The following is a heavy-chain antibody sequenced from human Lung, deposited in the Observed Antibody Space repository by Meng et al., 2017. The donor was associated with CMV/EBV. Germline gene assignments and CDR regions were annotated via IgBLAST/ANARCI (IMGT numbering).Heavy chain of an antibody. J-gene: IGHJ6*02. V-gene: IGHV4-61*01. CDR2: IYVSKNT. Sequence: SETLSLXCTVSGVSVTYNSYYWSWIRQSPGKGLEWIGYIYVSKNTKYNPSLQSRVTMSVDTTKNQVFLKLSSVTAADTAVYYCARNYEFWSGYLMDVWGQGTXVTVSS. CDR3: ARNYEFWSGYLMDV. CDR1: GVSVTYNSYY. D-gene: IGHD3-3*01.